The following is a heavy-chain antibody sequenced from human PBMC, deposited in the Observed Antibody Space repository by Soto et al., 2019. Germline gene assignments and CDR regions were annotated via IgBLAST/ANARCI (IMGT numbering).Heavy chain of an antibody. V-gene: IGHV2-5*01. D-gene: IGHD2-21*02. CDR3: AHRPTPPTDGGGWFDP. CDR1: GISLSTSGVG. CDR2: IYWNDEK. Sequence: QITLKESGPTLEKPTQTLTLTCNISGISLSTSGVGVGWIRQPPGKALGWLALIYWNDEKRYSPSLRSRLTFTKDSSKNQVVLTMTDRDPVDTATYFCAHRPTPPTDGGGWFDPWGQGTLVTVSS. J-gene: IGHJ5*02.